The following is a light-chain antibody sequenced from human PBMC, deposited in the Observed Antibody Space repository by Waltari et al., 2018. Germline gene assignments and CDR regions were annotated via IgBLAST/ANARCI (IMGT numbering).Light chain of an antibody. CDR2: GAS. V-gene: IGKV3-20*01. J-gene: IGKJ1*01. CDR1: QSVGRT. CDR3: QHYVRLPVT. Sequence: EIVLTQSPGTLSLSTVDRAILSCRASQSVGRTLAWYQQKPGQAPRLLIYGASNRATGIPDRFSGSGSGTDFSLTISRLEPEDFSVYYCQHYVRLPVTFGQGTRVEI.